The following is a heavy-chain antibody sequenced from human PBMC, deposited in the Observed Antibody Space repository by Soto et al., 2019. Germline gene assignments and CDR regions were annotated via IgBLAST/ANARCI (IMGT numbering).Heavy chain of an antibody. V-gene: IGHV1-2*04. CDR3: ARSGEQLVLAFDI. CDR1: GYTFTGYY. D-gene: IGHD6-6*01. J-gene: IGHJ3*02. CDR2: INPNSGGT. Sequence: ASVKVSCKASGYTFTGYYMHWVRQAPGQGLEWMGWINPNSGGTNYAQKFQGWVTMTRDTSISTAYMELSRLRSDDTAVYYCARSGEQLVLAFDIWGQGTMVTVSS.